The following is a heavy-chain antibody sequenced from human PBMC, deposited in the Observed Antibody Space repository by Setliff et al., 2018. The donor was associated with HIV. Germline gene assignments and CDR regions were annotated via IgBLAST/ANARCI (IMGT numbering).Heavy chain of an antibody. J-gene: IGHJ4*02. D-gene: IGHD3-10*01. CDR2: ISAYNGNT. V-gene: IGHV1-18*01. CDR3: ARDQSTMVRGVNIFDY. CDR1: GYTFTSYG. Sequence: ASVKVSCKASGYTFTSYGISWVRQAPGQGLEWMGWISAYNGNTNYAQKLQGRVTMTTDTSTSTAYMELRSLRSDDTAVYYCARDQSTMVRGVNIFDYWGQGTLVTVSS.